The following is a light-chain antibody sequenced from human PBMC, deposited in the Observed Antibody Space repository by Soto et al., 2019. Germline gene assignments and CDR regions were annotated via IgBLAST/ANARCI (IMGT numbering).Light chain of an antibody. V-gene: IGKV2-24*01. Sequence: DIMLTQTPLSSPVTLGQPASISCRSSRSLVHSDGNTYLSWLQQRPGQPPRLLLYKISNRFSGVPDRFSGGGAGTDFTLKISRVEAEDVGIYYCMHATLFPLFGQGTKVEIK. CDR1: RSLVHSDGNTY. CDR2: KIS. CDR3: MHATLFPL. J-gene: IGKJ1*01.